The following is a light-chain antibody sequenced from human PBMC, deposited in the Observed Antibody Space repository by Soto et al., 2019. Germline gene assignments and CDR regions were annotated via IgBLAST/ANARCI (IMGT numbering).Light chain of an antibody. CDR2: GNS. V-gene: IGLV1-40*01. J-gene: IGLJ2*01. Sequence: QSVLTQPPSVSGAPGQRVTISCTGSSSNIGAGYDVHWYQQLPGTAPKLLIYGNSNRPSGVPDRFSGSKSGTSASLAITGVQADDDADYYCQSYDSSLSAVFGGGTKVTVL. CDR3: QSYDSSLSAV. CDR1: SSNIGAGYD.